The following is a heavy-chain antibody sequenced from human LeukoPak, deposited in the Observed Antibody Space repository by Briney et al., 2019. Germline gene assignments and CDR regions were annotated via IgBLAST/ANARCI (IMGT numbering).Heavy chain of an antibody. CDR3: AREIREDGDYTPDYGMDV. CDR1: GFTFSSYA. V-gene: IGHV3-30-3*01. J-gene: IGHJ6*02. CDR2: ISYDGSNK. D-gene: IGHD4-17*01. Sequence: GGSLRLSCAASGFTFSSYAMHWVRQAPGKGLEWVAVISYDGSNKYYADSVKGRFTISRDNSKNTLYLQMNSLRAEDTAVYYCAREIREDGDYTPDYGMDVWGQGTTVTVSS.